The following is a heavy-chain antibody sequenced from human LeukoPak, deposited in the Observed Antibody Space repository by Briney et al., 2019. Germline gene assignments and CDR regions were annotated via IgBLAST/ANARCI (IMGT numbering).Heavy chain of an antibody. CDR2: IYYSGST. CDR3: ARVSRYSSGWEYNWFDP. J-gene: IGHJ5*02. CDR1: GGSISSYY. Sequence: PSETLSLTCTVSGGSISSYYWSWIRQPPGKGLEWIGYIYYSGSTNYNPSLKSRVTISVDTSKNQFSLKLSSVTAADTAVYYCARVSRYSSGWEYNWFDPWGQGTLVTASS. D-gene: IGHD6-19*01. V-gene: IGHV4-59*01.